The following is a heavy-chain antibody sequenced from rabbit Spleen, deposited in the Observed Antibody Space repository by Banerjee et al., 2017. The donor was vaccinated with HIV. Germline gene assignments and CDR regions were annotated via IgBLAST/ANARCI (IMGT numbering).Heavy chain of an antibody. V-gene: IGHV1S45*01. CDR2: IGAGSSGST. D-gene: IGHD1-1*01. CDR1: GFSFSSSYY. CDR3: ARDTSSSFSTYGMDL. J-gene: IGHJ6*01. Sequence: QEQLVESGGGLVKPEGSLKLSCTASGFSFSSSYYMCWVRQAPGKGLEWIACIGAGSSGSTYSATWEKGRFTISKTSSTTVTLQMTSLTAADTATYFCARDTSSSFSTYGMDLWGQGTLVTVS.